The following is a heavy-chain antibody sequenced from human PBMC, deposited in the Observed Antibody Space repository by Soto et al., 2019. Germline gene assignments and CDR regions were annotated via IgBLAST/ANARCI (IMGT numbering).Heavy chain of an antibody. Sequence: ASVKVSCKASGYTFTSYGISWVRQAPGQGLEWMGWISAYNGNTNYAQKLQGRVTMTTDTSTSTAYMELRSLRSDDTAVYYCAREVLPRDIAYYYDSSRAFDIWGQGTMVPVSS. CDR1: GYTFTSYG. D-gene: IGHD3-22*01. J-gene: IGHJ3*02. CDR3: AREVLPRDIAYYYDSSRAFDI. V-gene: IGHV1-18*01. CDR2: ISAYNGNT.